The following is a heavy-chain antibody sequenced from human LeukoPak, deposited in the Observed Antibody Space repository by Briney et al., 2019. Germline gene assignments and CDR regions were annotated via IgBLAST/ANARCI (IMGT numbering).Heavy chain of an antibody. D-gene: IGHD3-22*01. J-gene: IGHJ3*02. V-gene: IGHV3-9*03. Sequence: PGGSLRLSCAASGFTFDDYAMHWVRQAPGKGLEWVSGINWNSGSIGYADSVKGRFTISRDNAKNSLYLQMHSLRAEDMALYYCAKDMSPYYYDSSVSGAFDIWGQGTVVTVSS. CDR2: INWNSGSI. CDR3: AKDMSPYYYDSSVSGAFDI. CDR1: GFTFDDYA.